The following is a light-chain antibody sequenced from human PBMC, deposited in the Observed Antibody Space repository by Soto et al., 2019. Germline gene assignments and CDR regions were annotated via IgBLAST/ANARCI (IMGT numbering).Light chain of an antibody. V-gene: IGLV2-14*03. CDR3: SSFTLSTCV. CDR1: SRDVGAYNY. J-gene: IGLJ1*01. CDR2: DVS. Sequence: QSVLTQPASVSGSPGQSITISCTGTSRDVGAYNYVSWYQQHPAKAPKLIIYDVSSRPSGVSDRFSGSKSGNTASLTISGLQSADAADYYCSSFTLSTCVFGSGTKVTVL.